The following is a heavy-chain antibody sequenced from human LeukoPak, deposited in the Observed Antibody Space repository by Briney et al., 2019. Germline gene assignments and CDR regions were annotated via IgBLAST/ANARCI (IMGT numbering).Heavy chain of an antibody. J-gene: IGHJ4*02. CDR1: GFSPSTSGVG. V-gene: IGHV2-5*01. CDR3: AHGYYDFWSGYYTDYFDY. Sequence: SGPTLVNPTQTLTLTCTFSGFSPSTSGVGVGWIRQPPGKALEWLALIYWNDDKRYSPSLKSRLTITKDASKNQVVLTMTNMDPVDTATYYCAHGYYDFWSGYYTDYFDYWGQGTLVTVSS. CDR2: IYWNDDK. D-gene: IGHD3-3*01.